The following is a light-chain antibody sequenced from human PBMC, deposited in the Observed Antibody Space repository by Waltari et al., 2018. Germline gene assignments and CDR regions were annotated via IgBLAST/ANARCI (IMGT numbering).Light chain of an antibody. V-gene: IGKV4-1*01. CDR1: QGVLYSSNNKNY. CDR3: QQYYAIPRT. CDR2: WAS. Sequence: DIVMTQSPDSLAVSLGERATINCKSSQGVLYSSNNKNYLAWYQQTPGQPPKLLIYWASTRESGVPDRFSGSGSGTDFTLTISSLLAEDVAVYYCQQYYAIPRTFGQGTKVEIK. J-gene: IGKJ1*01.